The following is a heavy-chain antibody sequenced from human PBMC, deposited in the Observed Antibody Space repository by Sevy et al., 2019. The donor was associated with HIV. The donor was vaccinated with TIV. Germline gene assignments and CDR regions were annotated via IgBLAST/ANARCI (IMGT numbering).Heavy chain of an antibody. CDR2: ISYDGSNK. J-gene: IGHJ4*02. CDR1: GFTFSSYA. V-gene: IGHV3-30-3*01. CDR3: AREPSLYRSGGSCTTPRPHPFDY. D-gene: IGHD2-15*01. Sequence: GGSLRLSCAASGFTFSSYAMHWVRQAPGKGLEWVAVISYDGSNKYYADSVKGRFTISRDNSKNTLYLQMNSLRAEDTAVYYCAREPSLYRSGGSCTTPRPHPFDYWGQGTLVTVSS.